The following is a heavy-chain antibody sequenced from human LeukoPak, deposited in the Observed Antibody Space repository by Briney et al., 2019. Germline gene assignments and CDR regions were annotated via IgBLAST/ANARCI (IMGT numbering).Heavy chain of an antibody. D-gene: IGHD4-17*01. V-gene: IGHV4-30-2*01. J-gene: IGHJ2*01. CDR1: GGSISSGGYS. CDR2: IYHSGST. Sequence: PSETLSLTCAVSGGSISSGGYSWSWIRQPPGKGLEWIGYIYHSGSTYYNPSLKSRVTISVDRSKNQFSLKLSSVTAADTAVYYCARGHDSGDYDIYWYFDLWGRGTLVSVSS. CDR3: ARGHDSGDYDIYWYFDL.